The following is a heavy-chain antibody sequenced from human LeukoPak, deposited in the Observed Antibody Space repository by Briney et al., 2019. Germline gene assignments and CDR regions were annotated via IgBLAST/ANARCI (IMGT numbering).Heavy chain of an antibody. J-gene: IGHJ3*01. CDR1: GLTLSNAW. Sequence: GGSLRLSCEASGLTLSNAWIHWVRQAPGKGLEWVGRMKSMVSGGTPDYAAPVRGRFTISRDDSKNTLYLQMNSLTTEDGAVYYCNTDLLWGQGTMVTVSS. V-gene: IGHV3-15*01. CDR3: NTDLL. CDR2: MKSMVSGGTP.